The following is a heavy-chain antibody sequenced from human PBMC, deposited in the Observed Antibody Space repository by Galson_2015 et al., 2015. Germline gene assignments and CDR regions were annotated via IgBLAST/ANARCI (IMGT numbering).Heavy chain of an antibody. J-gene: IGHJ5*02. V-gene: IGHV1-69*13. CDR3: ARYCSSTSCSHWFDP. CDR2: VIPNFGTP. D-gene: IGHD2-2*01. CDR1: GGTFRSFA. Sequence: SVKVSCKASGGTFRSFAISWVRQAPGEGLEWMGGVIPNFGTPSYAKKFQGRVTITADESTNKASLELSSPRSEDTAVYYCARYCSSTSCSHWFDPWGQGTLVTVSS.